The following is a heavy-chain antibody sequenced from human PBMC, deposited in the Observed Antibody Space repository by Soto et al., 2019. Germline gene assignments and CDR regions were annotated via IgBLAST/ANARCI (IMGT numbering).Heavy chain of an antibody. CDR3: ARDRLIYSTSKDWFDP. CDR2: ISTFNGDT. V-gene: IGHV1-18*01. Sequence: QVQLVQSGAEVKKPGASVKVSCRASGYTFSSYGIGWVRQAPGQGLEWMGWISTFNGDTNYAQNLQGRVTMTTDTSTSTVYMELRSLRSDDTAVYYCARDRLIYSTSKDWFDPWGQGTLVTVSS. D-gene: IGHD5-18*01. J-gene: IGHJ5*02. CDR1: GYTFSSYG.